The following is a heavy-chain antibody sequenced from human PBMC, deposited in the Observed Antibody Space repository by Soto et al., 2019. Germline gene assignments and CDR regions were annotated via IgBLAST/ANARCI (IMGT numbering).Heavy chain of an antibody. D-gene: IGHD1-7*01. J-gene: IGHJ1*01. Sequence: QVQLVESGGGVVQPGRSLRLSCAASGFTFSSYGMHGVRQAPGKGLEWVAVISYDGSNKYYADSVKGRFTISRDNSKNTLYLQMNSLRAEDTAVYYCAKSVKWSGELRRGGKGTLVTVSS. CDR2: ISYDGSNK. CDR1: GFTFSSYG. CDR3: AKSVKWSGELRR. V-gene: IGHV3-30*18.